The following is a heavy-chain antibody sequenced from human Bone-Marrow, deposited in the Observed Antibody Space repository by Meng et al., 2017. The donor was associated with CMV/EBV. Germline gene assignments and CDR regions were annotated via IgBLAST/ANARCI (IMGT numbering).Heavy chain of an antibody. J-gene: IGHJ4*02. CDR3: AREEAVATDY. V-gene: IGHV3-74*01. CDR1: GFTFSSYW. D-gene: IGHD5-12*01. CDR2: INSDGSST. Sequence: GESLKISCAASGFTFSSYWMHWVRQAPGKGLVWVSRINSDGSSTSYADSVKGRFTISRDNAKNSLYLQMNSLRAEDTAVYYCAREEAVATDYCGQGTLVTVSS.